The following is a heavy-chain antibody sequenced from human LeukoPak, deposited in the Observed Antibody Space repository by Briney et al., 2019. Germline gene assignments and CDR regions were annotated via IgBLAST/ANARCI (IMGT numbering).Heavy chain of an antibody. D-gene: IGHD1-1*01. V-gene: IGHV3-23*01. J-gene: IGHJ6*03. CDR2: ISGSGGST. Sequence: GGSLRLSCAASGFTFSSYAMSWVRQAPGKGLEWVSAISGSGGSTYYADSVKGRFTISRDNSKNTLYLQMNSLRAEDTAVYYCASLGTDPLYYYYYMDVWGKGTTVTVSS. CDR1: GFTFSSYA. CDR3: ASLGTDPLYYYYYMDV.